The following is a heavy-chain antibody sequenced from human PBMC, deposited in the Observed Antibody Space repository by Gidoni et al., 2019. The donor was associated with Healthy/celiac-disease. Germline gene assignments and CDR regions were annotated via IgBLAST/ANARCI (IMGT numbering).Heavy chain of an antibody. CDR2: IYWNDDK. V-gene: IGHV2-5*01. J-gene: IGHJ4*02. CDR1: GFSPSTSGVG. Sequence: QITLKESGPTLVQPTQTLTLTCTFSGFSPSTSGVGVGWVRQPPGKALEWLALIYWNDDKRYSPSMKSRLTITKDTSKNQVVLTMTNMDPVNTATYYCAHSQLYMVRGVIPFDYWGQGTLVTVSS. CDR3: AHSQLYMVRGVIPFDY. D-gene: IGHD3-10*01.